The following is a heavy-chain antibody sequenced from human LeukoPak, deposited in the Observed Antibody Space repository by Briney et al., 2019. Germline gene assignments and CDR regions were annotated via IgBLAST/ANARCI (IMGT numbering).Heavy chain of an antibody. Sequence: SETLSLTCTVSGGSISSYHWSWIRQPPGKGLEWIGYMYYSGSTYYNPSLNSRVTISIDTSKNQFSLRLSSVTAADTAVYYCARQMNTMTADYWGQGTLVTVSS. V-gene: IGHV4-59*08. J-gene: IGHJ4*02. CDR1: GGSISSYH. CDR3: ARQMNTMTADY. D-gene: IGHD3-3*01. CDR2: MYYSGST.